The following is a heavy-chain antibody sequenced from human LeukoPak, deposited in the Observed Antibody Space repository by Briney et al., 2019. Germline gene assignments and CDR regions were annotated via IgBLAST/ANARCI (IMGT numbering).Heavy chain of an antibody. J-gene: IGHJ4*02. CDR3: ARDWKTNSFDY. CDR2: ISGSGGSP. V-gene: IGHV3-23*01. CDR1: EFTFSSYA. Sequence: SGGSLRLSCAASEFTFSSYAMSWVRQAPGKGLEWVSAISGSGGSPYYADYVKGRFTISRDISKNTLYLQMDSLRAEDTAIYYCARDWKTNSFDYWGQGTLVTVSS. D-gene: IGHD1-1*01.